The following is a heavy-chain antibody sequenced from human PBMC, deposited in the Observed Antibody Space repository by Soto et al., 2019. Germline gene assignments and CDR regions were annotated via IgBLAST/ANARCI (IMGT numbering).Heavy chain of an antibody. CDR2: INHSGST. CDR1: GGSFSCYD. CDR3: ARGGRGSGWTSYYYYYGMDV. D-gene: IGHD6-19*01. V-gene: IGHV4-34*01. Sequence: SETLSLTCAFYGGSFSCYDLILIRPPPGKGLEWIGEINHSGSTNYNPSLKSRVTISVDTSKNQFSLKLSSVTAADTAVYYCARGGRGSGWTSYYYYYGMDVWAKGTRSPSP. J-gene: IGHJ6*02.